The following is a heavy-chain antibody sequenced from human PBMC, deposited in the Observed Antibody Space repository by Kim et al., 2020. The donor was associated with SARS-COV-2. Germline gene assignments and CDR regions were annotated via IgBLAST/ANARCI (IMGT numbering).Heavy chain of an antibody. D-gene: IGHD2-2*01. V-gene: IGHV4-34*01. CDR2: INHSGST. CDR3: ATPSGVYCSSTSSRDAFDI. CDR1: GGSFSGYY. Sequence: SETLSLTCAVYGGSFSGYYWSWIRPPPGKGLEWIGEINHSGSTNYNPSLKSRVTISVDTSKNQFALKLSSVTAADTAVYYCATPSGVYCSSTSSRDAFDIWGQGTMVTVSS. J-gene: IGHJ3*02.